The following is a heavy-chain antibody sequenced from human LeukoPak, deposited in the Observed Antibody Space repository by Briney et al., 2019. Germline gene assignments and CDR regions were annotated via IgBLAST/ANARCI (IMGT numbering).Heavy chain of an antibody. CDR1: GFTFSSYG. Sequence: GGSLRLSCAASGFTFSSYGMSWVRQAPGKGLEWVSAIIGSGGRTYYADSVKGRFTISRDNSKNTLYLQMNSLRAEDTAVYYCAKESQFSSSWSYYYYYMDVWGKGTTVTISS. J-gene: IGHJ6*03. CDR2: IIGSGGRT. D-gene: IGHD6-13*01. CDR3: AKESQFSSSWSYYYYYMDV. V-gene: IGHV3-23*01.